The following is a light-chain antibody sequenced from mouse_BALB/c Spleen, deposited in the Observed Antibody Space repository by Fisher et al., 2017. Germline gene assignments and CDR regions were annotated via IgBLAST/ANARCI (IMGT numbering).Light chain of an antibody. J-gene: IGKJ5*01. Sequence: IVITQTTAIMSASPGEKVTMTCSASSSVSYMHWYQQKSGTSPKRWIYDTSNLASGVPVRFSGSGSGTSYSLTISRMEAEDAATYYCQQWSSYPLTFGAGTKLELK. V-gene: IGKV4-59*01. CDR1: SSVSY. CDR3: QQWSSYPLT. CDR2: DTS.